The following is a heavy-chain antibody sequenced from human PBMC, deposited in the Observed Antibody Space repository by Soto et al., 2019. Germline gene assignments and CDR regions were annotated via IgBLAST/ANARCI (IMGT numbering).Heavy chain of an antibody. V-gene: IGHV4-39*01. D-gene: IGHD2-2*01. CDR2: LYCTGTT. Sequence: PXETLSLTCSVSGGSFGSSGVYFGWIRQPPGKGLEWIGSLYCTGTTYYNSSLKSRVTISADKSQNQFSLRLSSVTAADTAVYYCGAYCSRTYYYDWFDPWGQGTLVTVSS. CDR3: GAYCSRTYYYDWFDP. CDR1: GGSFGSSGVY. J-gene: IGHJ5*02.